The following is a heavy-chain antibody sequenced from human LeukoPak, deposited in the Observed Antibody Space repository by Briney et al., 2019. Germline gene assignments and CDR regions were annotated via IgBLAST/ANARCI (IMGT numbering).Heavy chain of an antibody. Sequence: PGGSLRLSCAASGFTFSSYSMNWVRQAPGKGLEWVASIKQDGSETYYADSVKGRFTFSRDNAKNSLSLQMNSLRVEDTAVYYCARVKGWLSTPTDYWGQGTLVTVSS. CDR1: GFTFSSYS. CDR2: IKQDGSET. CDR3: ARVKGWLSTPTDY. J-gene: IGHJ4*02. D-gene: IGHD5/OR15-5a*01. V-gene: IGHV3-7*01.